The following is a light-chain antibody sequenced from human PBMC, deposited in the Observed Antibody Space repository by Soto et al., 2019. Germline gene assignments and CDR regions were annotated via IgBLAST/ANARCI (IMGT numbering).Light chain of an antibody. Sequence: DIQMTQSPSTLSASVGDRVTITCRASQNIKNWLAWYQQRPGQAPKLLISEGSSLESGVPSTFSGTASGTEFTLTISSLQSEDFAVYYCQQYNDWPPWTFGQGTKVDIK. CDR2: EGS. CDR1: QNIKNW. V-gene: IGKV1-5*01. CDR3: QQYNDWPPWT. J-gene: IGKJ1*01.